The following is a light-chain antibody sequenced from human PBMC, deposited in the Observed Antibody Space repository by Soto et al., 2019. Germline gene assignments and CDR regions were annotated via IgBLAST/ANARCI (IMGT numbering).Light chain of an antibody. Sequence: ELTQPPSVTVAPGQTARIACGSTSIGIKGVYWYQQKPGQAPVLVVSDDSDRPSGIPERFSGSKSGNTATLTINRVEAGDEADYYCQVWDSSSDHSGVFGGGTKLTVL. CDR3: QVWDSSSDHSGV. CDR1: SIGIKG. CDR2: DDS. V-gene: IGLV3-21*02. J-gene: IGLJ2*01.